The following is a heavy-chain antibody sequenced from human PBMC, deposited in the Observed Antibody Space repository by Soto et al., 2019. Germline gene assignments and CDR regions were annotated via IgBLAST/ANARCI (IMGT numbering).Heavy chain of an antibody. CDR1: GCSIISYY. V-gene: IGHV4-59*01. CDR3: AREGYSSGYYYYYGMDV. J-gene: IGHJ6*02. D-gene: IGHD3-22*01. Sequence: PSETLSLTCTVSGCSIISYYWSWIRQPPGKGLEWIGYIYYSGSTNYNPSLKSRVTISVDTSKNQFSLKLSSVTAADTAVYYCAREGYSSGYYYYYGMDVWGQGTTVTVSS. CDR2: IYYSGST.